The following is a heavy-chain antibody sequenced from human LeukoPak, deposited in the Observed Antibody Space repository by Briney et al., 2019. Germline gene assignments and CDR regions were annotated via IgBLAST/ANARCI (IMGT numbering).Heavy chain of an antibody. D-gene: IGHD2-15*01. CDR1: GYTFTSYD. Sequence: ASVKVSCKASGYTFTSYDINWVRQATGQGLEWMGWMNPNSGNTGYAQKFQGRVTMTRNTSISTAYMELSSLRSEDTAVYYCARAGDRETVVAAISPYWGQGTLVTVSS. CDR2: MNPNSGNT. CDR3: ARAGDRETVVAAISPY. J-gene: IGHJ4*02. V-gene: IGHV1-8*01.